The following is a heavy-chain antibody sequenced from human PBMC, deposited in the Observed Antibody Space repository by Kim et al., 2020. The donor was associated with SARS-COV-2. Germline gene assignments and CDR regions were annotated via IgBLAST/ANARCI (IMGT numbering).Heavy chain of an antibody. V-gene: IGHV4-4*09. Sequence: PSLTGRVTISVDTSKNQFSLKLSSVTAADTAVYYCARRGTGYSSSWFIDYWGQGTLVTVSS. J-gene: IGHJ4*02. D-gene: IGHD6-13*01. CDR3: ARRGTGYSSSWFIDY.